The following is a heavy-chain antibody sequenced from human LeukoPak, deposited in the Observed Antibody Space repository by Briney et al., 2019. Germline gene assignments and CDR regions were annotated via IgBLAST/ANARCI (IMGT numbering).Heavy chain of an antibody. CDR2: IRYDGSNK. J-gene: IGHJ5*02. CDR1: GFTFSSYG. CDR3: AKDGYYYDSSGYYYPNWFDP. V-gene: IGHV3-30*02. D-gene: IGHD3-22*01. Sequence: GGSLRLSCAASGFTFSSYGMHWVRQAPGKGLEWVAFIRYDGSNKYYADSVKGRFTISRDNSKNTLYLQMNSLRAEDTAVYYRAKDGYYYDSSGYYYPNWFDPWGQGTLVTVSS.